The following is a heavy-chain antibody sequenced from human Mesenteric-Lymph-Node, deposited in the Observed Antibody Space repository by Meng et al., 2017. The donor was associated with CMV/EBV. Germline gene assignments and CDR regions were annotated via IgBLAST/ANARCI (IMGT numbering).Heavy chain of an antibody. J-gene: IGHJ4*02. V-gene: IGHV3-30*19. CDR2: ISYDGSNK. D-gene: IGHD7-27*01. Sequence: GESLKISCAASGFTFSTYGMHWVRQAPGKGLEWVAVISYDGSNKYYADSVKGRFTISRDISKNTLYLLINSLKTEDTAVYYCARAPDWGHFDYWGQGSLVTVSS. CDR1: GFTFSTYG. CDR3: ARAPDWGHFDY.